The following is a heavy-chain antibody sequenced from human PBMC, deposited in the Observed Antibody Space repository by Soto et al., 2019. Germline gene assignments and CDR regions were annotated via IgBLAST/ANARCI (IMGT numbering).Heavy chain of an antibody. V-gene: IGHV3-30-3*01. CDR1: GFTFSSYA. J-gene: IGHJ4*02. Sequence: QVQLVESGGGVVQPGRSLRLSCAASGFTFSSYAMHWVRQAPGKGLEWVAVISYDGSNKYYADSVKGRFTISRDNSKNTLDLQMNSLRAEDTAVYYCARDQFNQGDYWGQGTLVTVSS. CDR3: ARDQFNQGDY. CDR2: ISYDGSNK.